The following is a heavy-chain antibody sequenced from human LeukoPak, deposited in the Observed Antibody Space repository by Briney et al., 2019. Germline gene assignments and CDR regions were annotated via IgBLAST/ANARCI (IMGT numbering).Heavy chain of an antibody. CDR3: AKDQGDYSSGWSIFDY. CDR2: ISSSGSAI. V-gene: IGHV3-48*03. CDR1: GFTFSSYE. Sequence: GGSLRLSCAASGFTFSSYEMTWVRQAPGKGLEWISYISSSGSAIYYADSVKGRFTISRDNSKNTLYLQMNRLRAEDTAVYYCAKDQGDYSSGWSIFDYWGQGSLVTVSS. J-gene: IGHJ4*02. D-gene: IGHD6-19*01.